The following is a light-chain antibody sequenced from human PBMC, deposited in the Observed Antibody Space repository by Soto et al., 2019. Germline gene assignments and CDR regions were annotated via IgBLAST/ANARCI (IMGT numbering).Light chain of an antibody. V-gene: IGKV1-39*01. CDR1: QAIGNY. CDR2: GET. Sequence: DIQMTQSPASLSASVGDRVTITCRASQAIGNYLNWYQQKPGKARNVLIFGETTLQSGVPSRFSGSGYGTIFTLIISVLQPEDFAIYYCQQCHATPLTFGQGTRL. CDR3: QQCHATPLT. J-gene: IGKJ5*01.